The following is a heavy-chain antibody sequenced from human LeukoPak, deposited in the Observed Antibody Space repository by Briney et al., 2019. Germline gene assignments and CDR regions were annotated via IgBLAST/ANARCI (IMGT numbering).Heavy chain of an antibody. J-gene: IGHJ4*02. CDR3: ARVRGGNYSDF. Sequence: GGSLRLSCAASGFIFSNYWMYWVRQAPGKGLVWVSRINSDGTTTTYADSVKGRFTISRDNAKNTLYLQMSSLTSEDTAVYYCARVRGGNYSDFWGQGTLVTVSS. V-gene: IGHV3-74*01. CDR1: GFIFSNYW. CDR2: INSDGTTT. D-gene: IGHD2-21*01.